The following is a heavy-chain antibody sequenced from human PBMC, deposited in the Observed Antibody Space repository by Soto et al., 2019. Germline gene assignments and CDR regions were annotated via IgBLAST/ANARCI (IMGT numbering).Heavy chain of an antibody. V-gene: IGHV3-30*18. CDR1: GFIFSSYG. CDR3: AKDRGAPRTIVGMGYYFDY. J-gene: IGHJ4*02. D-gene: IGHD1-26*01. CDR2: ISYDGSNI. Sequence: QVQLVESGGGVVQPGRSLRLSCAASGFIFSSYGMHWVRQAPGKGLEWVAVISYDGSNIYYADSVKGRFTISRDNSKNTLYRQINSLRAEDTAVYYCAKDRGAPRTIVGMGYYFDYWGQGTLVTVSS.